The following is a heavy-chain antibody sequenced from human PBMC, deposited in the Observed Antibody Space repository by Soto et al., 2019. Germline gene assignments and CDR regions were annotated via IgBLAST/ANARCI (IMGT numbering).Heavy chain of an antibody. CDR2: IYSGGGT. CDR1: GFTVSSNY. V-gene: IGHV3-66*01. J-gene: IGHJ4*02. Sequence: EVQLVESGGGLVQPGGSLRLSCAASGFTVSSNYMSWVRQAPGKGLEWVSVIYSGGGTYYADSVKGRFTISRDNSKNTLYLQMNSLRAEDTAVYYCARAWGGAAPDPVDYCGQGTLVTVSS. CDR3: ARAWGGAAPDPVDY. D-gene: IGHD1-26*01.